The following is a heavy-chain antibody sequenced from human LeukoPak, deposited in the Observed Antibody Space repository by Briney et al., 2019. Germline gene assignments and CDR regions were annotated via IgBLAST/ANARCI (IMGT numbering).Heavy chain of an antibody. CDR3: ARGSFTVTTNFDY. D-gene: IGHD4-17*01. V-gene: IGHV4-39*07. Sequence: SETLSLTCTVSGGSIGSSAYSWGWIRQPPGKGLEWIGSISYTRTTYYNPSLKSRVTISLDTSKNQFSLKLSSVTAADTAVYYCARGSFTVTTNFDYWGQGTLVTVSS. J-gene: IGHJ4*02. CDR1: GGSIGSSAYS. CDR2: ISYTRTT.